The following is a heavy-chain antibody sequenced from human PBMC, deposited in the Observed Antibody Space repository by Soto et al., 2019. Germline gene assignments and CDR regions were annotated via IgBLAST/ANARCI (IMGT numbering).Heavy chain of an antibody. CDR3: AKGLSGSSPYNWFDP. D-gene: IGHD2-15*01. CDR1: GLTFSNYA. J-gene: IGHJ5*02. V-gene: IGHV3-23*01. CDR2: ISGSGANT. Sequence: PLLESGGGLVQPGGSLRLSCTASGLTFSNYAISWVRQTPGKGLEWVSVISGSGANTYYADSVKGRFTISRDNSKNTLYLQMNSLRAADTAVYFCAKGLSGSSPYNWFDPWGQGTLVTVSS.